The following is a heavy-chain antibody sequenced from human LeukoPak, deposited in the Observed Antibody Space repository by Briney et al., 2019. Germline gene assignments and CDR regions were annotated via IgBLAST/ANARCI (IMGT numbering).Heavy chain of an antibody. CDR1: GYTFDNYA. D-gene: IGHD3-16*01. CDR2: ISWNSGSI. Sequence: GGSLRLSCAASGYTFDNYAMHWVRQAPGKGLEWVSGISWNSGSIGYADSVKGRFTISRDNAKNSLYVQMNSLRAEDTALYYCAKAQIPLMSSPSDYWGQGTLVTVSS. V-gene: IGHV3-9*01. J-gene: IGHJ4*02. CDR3: AKAQIPLMSSPSDY.